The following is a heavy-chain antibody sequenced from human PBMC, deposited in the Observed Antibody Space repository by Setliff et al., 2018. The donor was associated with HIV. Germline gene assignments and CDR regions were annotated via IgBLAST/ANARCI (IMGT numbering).Heavy chain of an antibody. CDR1: GYTFDAKY. V-gene: IGHV1-2*02. CDR3: ASSRLTSAIQFDF. D-gene: IGHD6-6*01. CDR2: INPNSGGT. Sequence: ASVKVSCKTSGYTFDAKYIHWARQAPGQGLEWMGWINPNSGGTNYARKFQGRVTMTRDTSISTAYMELNSLRSDDTAVYYCASSRLTSAIQFDFWGQGTLVTVSS. J-gene: IGHJ4*02.